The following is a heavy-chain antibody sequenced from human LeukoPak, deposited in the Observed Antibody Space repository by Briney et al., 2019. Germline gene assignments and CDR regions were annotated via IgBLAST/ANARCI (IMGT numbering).Heavy chain of an antibody. Sequence: SETLSLTCTVSSGAISSYYWSWIRQPSGKGLEWIGYIYYSGGTKYNPSLMSRATISVDRAQSQFSLSLTSVTAADTAVYYCARDGLYDSNGYYMDSWGQGTLVIVSS. CDR1: SGAISSYY. J-gene: IGHJ4*02. D-gene: IGHD3-22*01. V-gene: IGHV4-59*01. CDR3: ARDGLYDSNGYYMDS. CDR2: IYYSGGT.